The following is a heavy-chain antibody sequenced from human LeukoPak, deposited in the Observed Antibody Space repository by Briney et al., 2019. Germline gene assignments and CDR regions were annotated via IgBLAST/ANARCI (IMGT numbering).Heavy chain of an antibody. J-gene: IGHJ3*02. D-gene: IGHD6-19*01. CDR3: AREANSGYSRGDDAFDI. V-gene: IGHV3-33*01. CDR2: IWYDGSNK. CDR1: GFTFSSFG. Sequence: PGRSLRLSCAASGFTFSSFGMHWVRQAPGKGLEWVAVIWYDGSNKYYADSVKGRFTISRDNSKNTLYLQMNSLRAEDTAVYYCAREANSGYSRGDDAFDIWGQGTMVTVSS.